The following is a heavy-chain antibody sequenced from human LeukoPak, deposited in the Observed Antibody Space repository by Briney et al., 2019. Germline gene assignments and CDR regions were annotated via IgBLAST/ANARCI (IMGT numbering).Heavy chain of an antibody. D-gene: IGHD3-22*01. V-gene: IGHV4-59*01. J-gene: IGHJ2*01. CDR2: ICYSGST. CDR1: GGSISSYY. CDR3: ARSEGRYYYDSSGYYGLGYFDL. Sequence: SETLSLTCTVSGGSISSYYWSWIRQPPGKGLEWIGYICYSGSTNYNPSLKSRVTISVDTSKNQFSLKLSSVTAADTAVYYCARSEGRYYYDSSGYYGLGYFDLWGRGTLVTVSS.